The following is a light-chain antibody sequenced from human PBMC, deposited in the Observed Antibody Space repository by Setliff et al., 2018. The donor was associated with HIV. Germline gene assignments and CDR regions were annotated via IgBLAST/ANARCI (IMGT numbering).Light chain of an antibody. V-gene: IGLV2-14*01. Sequence: QSALTQPASVSGSPGQSITISCTGSNSDVGGYNYVSWYQQHPGKAPKLMIYEVSNRPSGVSNRFSGSKSGNTASLTISGLQAEDEADYYCSSYTNTNTGVFGTGTKVTVL. CDR3: SSYTNTNTGV. CDR1: NSDVGGYNY. J-gene: IGLJ1*01. CDR2: EVS.